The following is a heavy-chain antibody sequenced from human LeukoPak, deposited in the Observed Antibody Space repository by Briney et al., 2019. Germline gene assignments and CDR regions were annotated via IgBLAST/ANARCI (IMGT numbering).Heavy chain of an antibody. J-gene: IGHJ4*02. V-gene: IGHV1-2*02. CDR3: ARDEGYYYDSSSPGY. CDR1: GYTFTGYY. D-gene: IGHD3-22*01. CDR2: INPNSGGT. Sequence: ASVKVSCKASGYTFTGYYMHWVRQAPGQGLEWMGWINPNSGGTNYAQKFQGRVTMTRDTSISTAYMELSRLRSDDTAVYYCARDEGYYYDSSSPGYWGQGTLVTVSS.